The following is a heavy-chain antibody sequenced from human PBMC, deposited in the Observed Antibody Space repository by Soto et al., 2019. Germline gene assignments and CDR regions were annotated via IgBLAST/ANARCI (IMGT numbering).Heavy chain of an antibody. J-gene: IGHJ4*02. D-gene: IGHD4-17*01. V-gene: IGHV3-74*01. CDR2: INPESTTI. Sequence: EVHMVESGGGLVQPGGSLRLCWTASGFTFSKFWMHWVRQVPGKGLVWVSRINPESTTINYAAAVEGRFTISRDNAQNTLYLQMSSLIVEDSAVYYCTRDTFGDEDYWGQGIPVTVSS. CDR3: TRDTFGDEDY. CDR1: GFTFSKFW.